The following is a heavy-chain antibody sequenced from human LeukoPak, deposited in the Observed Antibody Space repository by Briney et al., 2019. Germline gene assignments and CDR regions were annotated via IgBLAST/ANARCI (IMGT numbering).Heavy chain of an antibody. CDR3: ARHQWGYYDSSGSSAFDI. V-gene: IGHV4-30-4*01. D-gene: IGHD3-22*01. J-gene: IGHJ3*02. Sequence: PSETLSLTCTVSGGSISSGDYYWSWIRQPPGKGLEWIGYIYYSGSTHYNPSLKSRVTISVDTSKNQFSLKLSSVTAADTAVYYCARHQWGYYDSSGSSAFDIWGQGTMVTVSS. CDR2: IYYSGST. CDR1: GGSISSGDYY.